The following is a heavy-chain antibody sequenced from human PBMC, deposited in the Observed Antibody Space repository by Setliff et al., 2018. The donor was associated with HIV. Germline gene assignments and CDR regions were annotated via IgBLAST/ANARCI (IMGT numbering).Heavy chain of an antibody. CDR3: ARGRRSSSWYVYH. V-gene: IGHV4-61*09. J-gene: IGHJ4*02. CDR1: GGSISSGSYY. D-gene: IGHD6-13*01. CDR2: IYTSGST. Sequence: KPSETLSLTCTVSGGSISSGSYYWSWIRQPAGKGLEWIGHIYTSGSTNYNPSLKSRVTISVDTSKNQFSLKLSSVTAADTAMYYCARGRRSSSWYVYHWGQGTLVTVSS.